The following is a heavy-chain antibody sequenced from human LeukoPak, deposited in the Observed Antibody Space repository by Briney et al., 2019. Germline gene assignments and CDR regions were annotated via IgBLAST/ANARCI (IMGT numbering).Heavy chain of an antibody. CDR2: INHSGST. D-gene: IGHD2-15*01. V-gene: IGHV4-34*01. Sequence: SETLSLTCAVYGGSFSGYYWSWIRQPPGKGLEWLGEINHSGSTNYNPSLKSRVTISVDTSKNQFSLKLSSVTAADTAVYYCARARRVVVVAASNWFDPWGQGTLVTVSS. J-gene: IGHJ5*02. CDR1: GGSFSGYY. CDR3: ARARRVVVVAASNWFDP.